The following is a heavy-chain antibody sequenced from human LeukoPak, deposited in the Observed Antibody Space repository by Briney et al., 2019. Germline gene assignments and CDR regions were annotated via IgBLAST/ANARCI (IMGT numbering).Heavy chain of an antibody. J-gene: IGHJ4*02. CDR2: IKHSGST. V-gene: IGHV4-34*01. Sequence: PSETLSLTCAVYGGSFSGYYWSWIRQPPGKGLEWIGEIKHSGSTNYNPSLKSRVTISVDTSKNQFSLKLSSVTAADTAVYYCARTPFDYWGQGTLVTVSS. CDR3: ARTPFDY. CDR1: GGSFSGYY.